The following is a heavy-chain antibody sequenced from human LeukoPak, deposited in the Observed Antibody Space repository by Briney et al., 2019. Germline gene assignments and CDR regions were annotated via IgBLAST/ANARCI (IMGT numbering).Heavy chain of an antibody. CDR3: ARVIGYYDSSGYPDY. CDR1: GGSISSGGYY. J-gene: IGHJ4*02. D-gene: IGHD3-22*01. CDR2: IYYSGST. Sequence: SETLSLTCTVSGGSISSGGYYWSWIRQHPGKGLEWIGYIYYSGSTYYNPSLKRRVTISVDTSKNQFSLKLSSVTAADTAVYYCARVIGYYDSSGYPDYWGQGTLVTVSS. V-gene: IGHV4-31*03.